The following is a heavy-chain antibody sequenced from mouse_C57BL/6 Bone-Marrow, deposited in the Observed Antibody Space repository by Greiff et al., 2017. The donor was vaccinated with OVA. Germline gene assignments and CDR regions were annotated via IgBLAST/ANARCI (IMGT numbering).Heavy chain of an antibody. CDR2: IDPSDSYT. CDR3: ASYYGRDY. J-gene: IGHJ2*01. CDR1: GYTFTSYW. V-gene: IGHV1-50*01. Sequence: VKLQQPGAELVKPGASVKLSCKASGYTFTSYWMQWVKQRPGQGLEWIGEIDPSDSYTNYNQKFKGKATLTVDTSSSTAYMQLSSLTSEDSAVYYCASYYGRDYWGQGTTLTVSS. D-gene: IGHD2-10*01.